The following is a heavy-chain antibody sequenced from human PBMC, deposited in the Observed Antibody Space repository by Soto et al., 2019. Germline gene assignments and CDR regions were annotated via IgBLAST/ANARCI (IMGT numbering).Heavy chain of an antibody. J-gene: IGHJ4*02. CDR1: GFTFSDYY. Sequence: XGSLRLSCASSGFTFSDYYMSWFRQAPGKGLEWVSYISGSVSTTHDADPVKGRFTISRDNARNSLYLQMNSLSAEDTAVYYCAKEGGRARGYNYGNTYFDYWAQGTRVTVSS. D-gene: IGHD5-12*01. CDR3: AKEGGRARGYNYGNTYFDY. V-gene: IGHV3-11*01. CDR2: ISGSVSTT.